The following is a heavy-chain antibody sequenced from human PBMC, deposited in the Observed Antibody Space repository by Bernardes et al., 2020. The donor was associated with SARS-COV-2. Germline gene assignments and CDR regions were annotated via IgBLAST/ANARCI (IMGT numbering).Heavy chain of an antibody. CDR2: IKYDGIEK. J-gene: IGHJ4*02. V-gene: IGHV3-7*05. CDR3: VRDLVVVPRGNDFDY. D-gene: IGHD2-2*01. Sequence: GGSLRLSCAASGFTFSWYWMNWVRQAPGKGLQSVAYIKYDGIEKYYLDSVRGRFTISRDNANNLLYLQMNSLRADDTAVYYCVRDLVVVPRGNDFDYWGQGTLVTVSS. CDR1: GFTFSWYW.